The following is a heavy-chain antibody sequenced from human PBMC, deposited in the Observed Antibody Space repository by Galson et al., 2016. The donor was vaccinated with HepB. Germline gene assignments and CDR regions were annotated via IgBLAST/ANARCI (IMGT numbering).Heavy chain of an antibody. CDR1: GASMRTGYYY. CDR3: ARGGRFYFYGMDV. D-gene: IGHD3-16*01. V-gene: IGHV4-30-4*01. CDR2: IFYSRSP. J-gene: IGHJ6*02. Sequence: TLSPTCPVSGASMRTGYYYWTWIRQPPGKGLELNGFIFYSRSPYYNPSPKSPVSITAHIPHNQFSLKLSSVSAAGTVVYFCARGGRFYFYGMDVWGQGTTVTVSS.